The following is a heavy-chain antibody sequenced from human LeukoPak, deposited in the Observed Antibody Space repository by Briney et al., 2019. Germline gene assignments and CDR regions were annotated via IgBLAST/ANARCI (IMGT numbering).Heavy chain of an antibody. CDR1: GFTFSSYG. CDR2: ISYDGSNK. J-gene: IGHJ4*02. Sequence: GGSLRLSCAASGFTFSSYGMHWVRQAPGKGLEWVAVISYDGSNKYYADSVKGRFTISRDNSKNTLYLQMNSLRAEDTAVYYCARDRPHFHSDPSFDYWGQGTLVTVSS. CDR3: ARDRPHFHSDPSFDY. V-gene: IGHV3-30*03. D-gene: IGHD3-3*02.